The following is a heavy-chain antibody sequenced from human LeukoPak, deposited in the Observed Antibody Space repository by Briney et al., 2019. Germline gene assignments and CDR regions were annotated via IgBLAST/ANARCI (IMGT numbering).Heavy chain of an antibody. V-gene: IGHV5-51*01. Sequence: GESLKISCKTSGYSFTNYWIGWVRQRPGKGLEWMGIIYPDDSDTRYSPSFQGQVTISADKSLNTAYLQWSSLQASDTAMYYCARHGHRDTSLFSVSSYYYYMDVWGKGATVTVS. CDR3: ARHGHRDTSLFSVSSYYYYMDV. CDR1: GYSFTNYW. J-gene: IGHJ6*03. CDR2: IYPDDSDT. D-gene: IGHD5-18*01.